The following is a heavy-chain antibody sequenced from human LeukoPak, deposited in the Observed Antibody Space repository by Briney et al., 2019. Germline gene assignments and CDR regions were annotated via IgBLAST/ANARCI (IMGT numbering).Heavy chain of an antibody. V-gene: IGHV1-8*01. CDR1: GYTFTSYG. D-gene: IGHD2-2*01. CDR3: ARGLTDIVVAPSI. Sequence: ASVKVSCKASGYTFTSYGINWVRQATGQGLEWMGWLNPDNGNTGCAQKFQGRITMTRDTSTSTAYMELSSLRSEDTAVYYCARGLTDIVVAPSIWGQGTMVTVSS. CDR2: LNPDNGNT. J-gene: IGHJ3*02.